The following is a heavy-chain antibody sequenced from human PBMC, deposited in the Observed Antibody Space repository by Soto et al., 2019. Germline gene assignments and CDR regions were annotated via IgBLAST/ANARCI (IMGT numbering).Heavy chain of an antibody. CDR1: GFTFDDYA. J-gene: IGHJ4*02. V-gene: IGHV3-9*01. Sequence: EVQLVESGGGLVQPGRSLRLSCAASGFTFDDYAMHWVRQAPGKGLEWVSGISWNSGSIGYADSVKGRFTISRDNAKNSLYLQMNSLRAEDTALYYCAKDIGEEGDTAMVIWGQGTLVTVSS. D-gene: IGHD5-18*01. CDR2: ISWNSGSI. CDR3: AKDIGEEGDTAMVI.